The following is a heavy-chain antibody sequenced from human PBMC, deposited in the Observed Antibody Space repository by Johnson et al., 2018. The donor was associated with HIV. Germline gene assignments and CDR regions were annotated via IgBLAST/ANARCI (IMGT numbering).Heavy chain of an antibody. J-gene: IGHJ3*02. V-gene: IGHV3-7*05. CDR2: IKQDGSEK. CDR3: ARDRLYSSTWYAWDNDAFDI. D-gene: IGHD6-13*01. Sequence: EVQLVESGGGLVQPGGSLRLSCAASGFTFSSYWMSWVRQAPGKGLEWVANIKQDGSEKYYVDSVKGRFTISRDNAKNTLYLQMNSLIADDTAVYYCARDRLYSSTWYAWDNDAFDIWGHGTMVTVSS. CDR1: GFTFSSYW.